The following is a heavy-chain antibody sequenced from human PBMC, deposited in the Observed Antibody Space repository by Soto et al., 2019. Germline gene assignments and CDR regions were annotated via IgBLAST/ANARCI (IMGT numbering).Heavy chain of an antibody. CDR1: GGYISSGGYY. J-gene: IGHJ4*02. V-gene: IGHV4-31*03. CDR2: IYYTGST. D-gene: IGHD3-10*01. Sequence: QVQLQESGPGLVKPSQTQSLTCTVAGGYISSGGYYWSWIRQHPGKGLEWIGYIYYTGSTYYNPSLKSRVTISVDTSKNQFSLKLSSVTAADTAVYYCATLYMVRGVRTFDYWGQGTLVTVSS. CDR3: ATLYMVRGVRTFDY.